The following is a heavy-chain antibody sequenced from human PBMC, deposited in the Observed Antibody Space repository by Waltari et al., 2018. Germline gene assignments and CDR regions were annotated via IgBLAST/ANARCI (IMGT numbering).Heavy chain of an antibody. Sequence: EVQLVQSGGGLVQPGGSLRLSCAASGFTFRTYWMSWVRQAPGKGLEWVANIKQDGSEKNYVDSVKGRFTISRDNAKNSLYLQMNSLRADDTAVYYCYCANMDVWGKGTTVTVSS. CDR3: YCANMDV. CDR2: IKQDGSEK. J-gene: IGHJ6*03. D-gene: IGHD1-26*01. CDR1: GFTFRTYW. V-gene: IGHV3-7*01.